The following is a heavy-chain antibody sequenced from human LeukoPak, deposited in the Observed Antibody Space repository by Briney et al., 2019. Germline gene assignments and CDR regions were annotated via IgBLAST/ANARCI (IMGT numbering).Heavy chain of an antibody. J-gene: IGHJ4*02. Sequence: GGSLRLSCAASGFTFSSYAMSWVRQAPGKGLEWVSAISGSGGSTYYADSVKGRFTVSRDNAKNSLYLQMNSLRAEDTAVYYCARDLVVVTAMNDYWGQGTLVTVSS. CDR3: ARDLVVVTAMNDY. D-gene: IGHD2-21*02. CDR1: GFTFSSYA. CDR2: ISGSGGST. V-gene: IGHV3-23*01.